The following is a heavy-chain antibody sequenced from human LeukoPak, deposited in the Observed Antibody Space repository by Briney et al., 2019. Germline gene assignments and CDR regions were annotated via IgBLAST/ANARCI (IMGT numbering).Heavy chain of an antibody. CDR3: ARGGDSSNWYPGYFEY. D-gene: IGHD6-13*01. J-gene: IGHJ4*02. CDR2: IKSDGSST. CDR1: GFTFSNYW. Sequence: PGGSLRLSCAASGFTFSNYWMHWVRQAPGKGPVWVSRIKSDGSSTRFADSVQGRFPLSRDNGKNTLYLQMNSLRAEDTAVYYCARGGDSSNWYPGYFEYWGQGALVTVSS. V-gene: IGHV3-74*01.